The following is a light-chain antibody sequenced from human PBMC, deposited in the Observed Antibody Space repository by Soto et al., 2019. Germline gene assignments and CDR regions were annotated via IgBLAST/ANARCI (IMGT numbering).Light chain of an antibody. J-gene: IGKJ2*01. CDR1: QSISSY. V-gene: IGKV1-39*01. CDR2: AAS. Sequence: DIQITQSPSSLSASVGDRVTITCRASQSISSYLNWYQQKPGKAPELLIYAASSLQSAVPSRFSGSGSGPDFALTISSLQPEDFATYYCQQSYSTPYTFGQGTKVDIK. CDR3: QQSYSTPYT.